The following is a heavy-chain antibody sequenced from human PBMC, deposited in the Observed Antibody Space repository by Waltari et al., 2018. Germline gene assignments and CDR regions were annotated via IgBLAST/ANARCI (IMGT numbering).Heavy chain of an antibody. D-gene: IGHD3-3*01. J-gene: IGHJ4*02. Sequence: EALLVESGGNLVQPGESLRLTGEASGVTLSDHCMSWVRQVPGKGLEWVASINQDGETNYVASVKGRFTISRDNAKKSLVLLLNNLRVDDSGIYYCARDPTLFGVRQNYFDSWGQGTLVTVSS. V-gene: IGHV3-7*04. CDR3: ARDPTLFGVRQNYFDS. CDR2: INQDGET. CDR1: GVTLSDHC.